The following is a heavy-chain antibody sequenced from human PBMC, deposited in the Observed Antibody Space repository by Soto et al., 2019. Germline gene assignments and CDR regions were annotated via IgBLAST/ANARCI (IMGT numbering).Heavy chain of an antibody. CDR3: AKDMGGTVVVPAATFDY. Sequence: GGSLRLSCAASGFTFDDYAMHWVRQAPGKGLEWVSGISWNSGSIGYADSVKGRFTISRDNAKNSLYLQMNSLRAEDTALYYCAKDMGGTVVVPAATFDYWGQGTLVTVSS. J-gene: IGHJ4*02. V-gene: IGHV3-9*01. CDR1: GFTFDDYA. D-gene: IGHD2-2*01. CDR2: ISWNSGSI.